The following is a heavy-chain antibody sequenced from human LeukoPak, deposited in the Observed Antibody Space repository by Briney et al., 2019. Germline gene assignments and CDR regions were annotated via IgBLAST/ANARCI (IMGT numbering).Heavy chain of an antibody. CDR2: IIGSGGST. V-gene: IGHV3-23*01. CDR1: GFTFISYA. D-gene: IGHD3-3*01. J-gene: IGHJ4*02. Sequence: GGSLRLSCAASGFTFISYAMSWVRQAPGRGLEWVSAIIGSGGSTYYAGSVKGRFTISRDNSKNTLYLQMNNLRAEDTAVYYCAKDRYGFHDFWSGYDYWGQGTLVTVSS. CDR3: AKDRYGFHDFWSGYDY.